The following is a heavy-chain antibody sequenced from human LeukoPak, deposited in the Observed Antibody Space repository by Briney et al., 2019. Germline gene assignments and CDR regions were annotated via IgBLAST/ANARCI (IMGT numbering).Heavy chain of an antibody. CDR2: IYHSGST. CDR3: ARDGYSGNDGL. D-gene: IGHD5-12*01. Sequence: NPSETLSLTCTVSGGSLSNYYWTWIRQPPGKGLEWIGYIYHSGSTKYNPSLKSRVTISVDTSKNQFSLKLSSVTAADTAVYYCARDGYSGNDGLWGQGSLVTVSS. CDR1: GGSLSNYY. V-gene: IGHV4-59*01. J-gene: IGHJ4*02.